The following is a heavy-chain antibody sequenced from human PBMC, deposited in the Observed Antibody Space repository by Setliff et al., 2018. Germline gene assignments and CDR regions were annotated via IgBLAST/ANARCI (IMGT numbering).Heavy chain of an antibody. CDR1: GFTFTDAW. V-gene: IGHV3-15*01. Sequence: GGSLRLSCAASGFTFTDAWMSWVRQAPGKGLEWVGRVKSKADGGTTDYTAPVKGRFTISRDDSKNTLYLQMNSLKTEDTAVYYCARGLHDSSGDNYVGAFDVWGQGTMVTVSS. CDR3: ARGLHDSSGDNYVGAFDV. J-gene: IGHJ3*01. D-gene: IGHD3-22*01. CDR2: VKSKADGGTT.